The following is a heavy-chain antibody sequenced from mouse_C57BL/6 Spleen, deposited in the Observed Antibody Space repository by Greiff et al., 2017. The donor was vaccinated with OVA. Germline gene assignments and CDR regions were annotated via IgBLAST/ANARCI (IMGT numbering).Heavy chain of an antibody. CDR2: IYPRSGNT. CDR3: ATNWDRGDWYFDV. CDR1: GYTFTSYG. Sequence: QVQLQQSGAELARPGASVKLSCKASGYTFTSYGISWVKQRTGQGLEWIGEIYPRSGNTYYNEKFKGKATLTADKSASTAYMELRSLTSEASAVYFCATNWDRGDWYFDVWGTGTTVTVSS. J-gene: IGHJ1*03. V-gene: IGHV1-81*01. D-gene: IGHD4-1*01.